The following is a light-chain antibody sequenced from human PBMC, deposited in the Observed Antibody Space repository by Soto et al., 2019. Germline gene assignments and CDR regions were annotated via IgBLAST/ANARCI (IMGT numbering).Light chain of an antibody. V-gene: IGKV1-39*01. J-gene: IGKJ4*01. CDR2: ELS. CDR3: QQGYSIHART. CDR1: QTRSTY. Sequence: DIQMTQSPSSLSASVGDRVTISCRASQTRSTYLHWYQHKPGRAPRLLISELSTLQSGVPGRFRRSGSETEFTLTITYVQPEDFATYYFQQGYSIHARTFGGGTKVDLK.